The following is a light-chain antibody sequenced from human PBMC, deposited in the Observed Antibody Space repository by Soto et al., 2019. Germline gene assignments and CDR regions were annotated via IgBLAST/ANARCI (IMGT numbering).Light chain of an antibody. J-gene: IGKJ4*01. CDR2: GAS. CDR3: HQYGSSHT. Sequence: IMVMQPPATLSMYSGERVALFFRASQGISTRLAWYQHKPGQAPRLLIYGASTRATGIPARFSGSGSGTDFTLTIISLEPEDFAVYYCHQYGSSHTFGGGTNVDIK. CDR1: QGISTR. V-gene: IGKV3-20*01.